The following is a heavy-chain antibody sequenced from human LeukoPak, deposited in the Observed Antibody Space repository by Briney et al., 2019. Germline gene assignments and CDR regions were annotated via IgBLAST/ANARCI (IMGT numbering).Heavy chain of an antibody. CDR1: GGSFSGYY. J-gene: IGHJ6*03. Sequence: SETLSLTCAVYGGSFSGYYWSWIRQPPGKGLEWIGEINHSRSTNYNPSLKSRVTISVDTSKNQFSLKLSSVTAADTAVYYCARSRRYCSGGSCYGDYYYYMDVWGKGTTVTISS. CDR2: INHSRST. CDR3: ARSRRYCSGGSCYGDYYYYMDV. V-gene: IGHV4-34*01. D-gene: IGHD2-15*01.